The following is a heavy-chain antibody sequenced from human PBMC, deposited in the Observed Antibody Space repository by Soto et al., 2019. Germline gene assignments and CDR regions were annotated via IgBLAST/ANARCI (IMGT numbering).Heavy chain of an antibody. V-gene: IGHV4-61*08. Sequence: SETLSLTCSVSGDSINSGDYYWTWMRQSPGKGLQWVGHVYFSGSTNYNPSLKSRVTISVDTSKNQFSLKLRSVTAGDTAVYYCARVPVDTYMIYWSDPWGQGTLVTVSS. CDR3: ARVPVDTYMIYWSDP. CDR2: VYFSGST. J-gene: IGHJ5*02. CDR1: GDSINSGDYY. D-gene: IGHD5-18*01.